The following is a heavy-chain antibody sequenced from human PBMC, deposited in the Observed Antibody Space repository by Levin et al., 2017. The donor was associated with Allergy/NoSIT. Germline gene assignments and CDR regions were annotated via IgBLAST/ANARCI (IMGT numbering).Heavy chain of an antibody. Sequence: GGSLRLSCAASGFTFSSYAMSWVRQAPGKGLEWVSAISGSGGSTYYADSVKGRFTISRDNSKNTLYLQMNSLRAEDTAVYYCAKKGGDGYKPDPLDYWGQGTLVTVSS. J-gene: IGHJ4*02. CDR3: AKKGGDGYKPDPLDY. CDR2: ISGSGGST. V-gene: IGHV3-23*01. D-gene: IGHD5-24*01. CDR1: GFTFSSYA.